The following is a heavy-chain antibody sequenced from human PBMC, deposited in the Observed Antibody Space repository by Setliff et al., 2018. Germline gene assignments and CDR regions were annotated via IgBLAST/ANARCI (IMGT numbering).Heavy chain of an antibody. Sequence: ASVKVSCKASGYTFTSYGISWVRQAPGQGLEWMGWISAYNGNTNYAQKLQGRVTMTTDTSTSTAYMELRSLRSDDTAVYYCARESDYYGSGNFYVADHWGQGTLVTVSS. CDR3: ARESDYYGSGNFYVADH. D-gene: IGHD3-10*01. J-gene: IGHJ4*02. V-gene: IGHV1-18*01. CDR1: GYTFTSYG. CDR2: ISAYNGNT.